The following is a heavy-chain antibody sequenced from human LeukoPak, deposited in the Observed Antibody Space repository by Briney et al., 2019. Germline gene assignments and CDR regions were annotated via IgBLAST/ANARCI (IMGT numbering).Heavy chain of an antibody. V-gene: IGHV5-51*01. D-gene: IGHD1-26*01. CDR2: IYPGDSDT. Sequence: GESLKISCKGFGHRVSSYWIAWVRQMPGKGLEFMGIIYPGDSDTRYSPSFQGQVIISADKSIDTAYLQWGSLKASDTAMYYCARHAIEGATKSDFDYWGQGTLVTVSS. J-gene: IGHJ4*02. CDR3: ARHAIEGATKSDFDY. CDR1: GHRVSSYW.